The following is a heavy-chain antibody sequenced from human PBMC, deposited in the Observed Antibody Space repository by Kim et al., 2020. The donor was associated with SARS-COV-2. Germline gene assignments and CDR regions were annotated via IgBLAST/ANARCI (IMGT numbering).Heavy chain of an antibody. CDR2: INPDGSER. CDR1: GFIFSNLW. CDR3: ARVRGLDV. Sequence: GGSLRLSCAASGFIFSNLWMSWVRQAPGRGLEWVANINPDGSERYYVDSVEGRFTISRDNAKTSVYLQMNSLRAEDTAVYYCARVRGLDVWGPGTTVTVSS. J-gene: IGHJ6*02. D-gene: IGHD3-10*01. V-gene: IGHV3-7*01.